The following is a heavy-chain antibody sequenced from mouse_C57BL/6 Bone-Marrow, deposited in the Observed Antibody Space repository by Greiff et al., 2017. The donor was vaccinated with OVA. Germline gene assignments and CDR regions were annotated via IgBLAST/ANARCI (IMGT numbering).Heavy chain of an antibody. J-gene: IGHJ1*03. CDR1: GFTFSSYA. CDR2: ISDGGSYT. V-gene: IGHV5-4*03. CDR3: ARGLLLRYWYFDV. Sequence: EVKLEESGGGLVKPGGSLKLSCAASGFTFSSYAMSWVRQTPEKRLEWVATISDGGSYTYYPDTVKGRFTISRDNAKKNLYLQMCHLRSENTAMYYCARGLLLRYWYFDVWGTGTTVTVSS. D-gene: IGHD1-1*01.